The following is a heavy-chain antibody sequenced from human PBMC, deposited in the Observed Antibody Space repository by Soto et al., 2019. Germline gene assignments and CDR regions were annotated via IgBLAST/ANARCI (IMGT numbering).Heavy chain of an antibody. V-gene: IGHV4-59*08. CDR3: ARTYSNYACYYSYLDF. J-gene: IGHJ6*03. CDR2: IYYSGST. D-gene: IGHD4-4*01. Sequence: SETLSLTCTVSGGSISGYYCSWIRQPPGKGLEWIGYIYYSGSTNYNPSLKSRVTISVDTSKNQFSLKLSSVTAADTAVYYCARTYSNYACYYSYLDFWGKGTTVTVSS. CDR1: GGSISGYY.